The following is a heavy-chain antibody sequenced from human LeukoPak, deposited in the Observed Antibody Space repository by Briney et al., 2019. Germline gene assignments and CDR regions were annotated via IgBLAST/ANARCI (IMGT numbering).Heavy chain of an antibody. CDR2: IHSSGTT. CDR1: GGSISSDNYY. Sequence: ASQTLSLTCTVSGGSISSDNYYWSWIRQPAGKGLEWIGRIHSSGTTNYNPYLKSRVTISVDTSDNRFSLKLTSVIAADTAVYYCARVFQLPFNYFDPWGQGALVTVSS. J-gene: IGHJ5*02. V-gene: IGHV4-61*02. CDR3: ARVFQLPFNYFDP.